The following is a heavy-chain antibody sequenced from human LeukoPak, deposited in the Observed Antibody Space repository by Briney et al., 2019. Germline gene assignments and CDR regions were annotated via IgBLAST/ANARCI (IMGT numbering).Heavy chain of an antibody. Sequence: SQTLSLTCAVSGGSISSGGYSWSWIRQPPGKGPEWIGYIYHSGSTYYNPSLKSRVTISVDRSKNQFSLKLSSVTAADTAVYYCARDRTKNWFDPWGQGTLVTVSS. J-gene: IGHJ5*02. D-gene: IGHD2-8*01. CDR1: GGSISSGGYS. V-gene: IGHV4-30-2*01. CDR3: ARDRTKNWFDP. CDR2: IYHSGST.